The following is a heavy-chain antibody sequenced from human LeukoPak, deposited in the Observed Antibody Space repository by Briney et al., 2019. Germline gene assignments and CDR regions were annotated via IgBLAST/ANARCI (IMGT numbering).Heavy chain of an antibody. V-gene: IGHV1-46*01. D-gene: IGHD2-21*02. J-gene: IGHJ4*02. CDR3: ARRGSGGDCYSD. Sequence: ASVKVSCKASGYTFTSYYMHWVRQAPGQGLEWMGIINPSGGSTSYAQRFQGRVTMTRDMSTSTVYMELRSLRSDDTAVYYCARRGSGGDCYSDWGQGTLVTVSS. CDR1: GYTFTSYY. CDR2: INPSGGST.